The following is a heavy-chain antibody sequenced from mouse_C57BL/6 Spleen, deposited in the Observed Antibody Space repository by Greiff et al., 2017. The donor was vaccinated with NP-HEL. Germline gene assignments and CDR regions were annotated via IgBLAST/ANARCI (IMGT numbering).Heavy chain of an antibody. CDR3: ARGGYDYADYYAMDY. J-gene: IGHJ4*01. D-gene: IGHD2-4*01. CDR1: GYSITSGYY. V-gene: IGHV3-6*01. CDR2: ISYDGSN. Sequence: ESGPGLVKPSQSLSLTCSVTGYSITSGYYWNWIRQFPGNKLEWMGYISYDGSNNYNPSLKNRISITRDTSKNQFFLKLNSVTTEDTATYYCARGGYDYADYYAMDYWGQGTSVTVSS.